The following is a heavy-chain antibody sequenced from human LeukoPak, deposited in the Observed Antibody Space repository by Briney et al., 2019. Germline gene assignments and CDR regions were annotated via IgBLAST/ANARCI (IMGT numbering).Heavy chain of an antibody. V-gene: IGHV3-30*19. J-gene: IGHJ4*02. CDR3: ARVYNSYYFDY. D-gene: IGHD5-24*01. CDR2: ISYDGTDK. CDR1: GFTFSSYG. Sequence: QPGRSLRLSCAASGFTFSSYGMHWVHQAPGKGLEWVTFISYDGTDKYYADSVKGRFTISRDKSKNTLYLQMNSLRADDTAIYYCARVYNSYYFDYWGQGTLVTVSS.